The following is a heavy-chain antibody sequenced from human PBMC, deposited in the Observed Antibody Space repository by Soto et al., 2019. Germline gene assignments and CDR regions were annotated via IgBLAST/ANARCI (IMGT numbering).Heavy chain of an antibody. Sequence: ASVKVSCKASGYTFTSYGISWVRQAPGQGLEWMGWISAYNGNTNYAQKLQGRVTMITDTSTSTAYMELRSLRSDDTAVYYCARDAYYYDKPHDYDAFDIWGQGTMVTVSS. V-gene: IGHV1-18*04. J-gene: IGHJ3*02. CDR3: ARDAYYYDKPHDYDAFDI. CDR2: ISAYNGNT. CDR1: GYTFTSYG. D-gene: IGHD3-22*01.